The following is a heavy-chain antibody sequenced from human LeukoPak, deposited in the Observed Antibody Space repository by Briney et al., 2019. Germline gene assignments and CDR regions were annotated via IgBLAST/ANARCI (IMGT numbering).Heavy chain of an antibody. CDR2: ISSSGSTI. J-gene: IGHJ4*02. Sequence: GGSLRLSCAASGFTFSSYEMNWVRQAPGKGLEWVSYISSSGSTIYYADSVKGRFTISRDNAKNSLYLQMNSLRAEDTAVYYCARDSRDGYSIWGQGTLVTVSS. CDR1: GFTFSSYE. D-gene: IGHD5-24*01. V-gene: IGHV3-48*03. CDR3: ARDSRDGYSI.